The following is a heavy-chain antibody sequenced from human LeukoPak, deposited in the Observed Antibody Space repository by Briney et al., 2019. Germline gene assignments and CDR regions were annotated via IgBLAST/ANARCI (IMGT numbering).Heavy chain of an antibody. D-gene: IGHD4-23*01. CDR2: SHPEEDKT. Sequence: ASVKVSCKVSGYPFSELYIHWVRQAPGKGLEWMGGSHPEEDKTIHAQKFQGRVTMTEDTSTDTAYMELSSLRFEDTAVYYCAIFGGNPLNWFDPWGQGTLVTVSS. CDR1: GYPFSELY. J-gene: IGHJ5*02. CDR3: AIFGGNPLNWFDP. V-gene: IGHV1-24*01.